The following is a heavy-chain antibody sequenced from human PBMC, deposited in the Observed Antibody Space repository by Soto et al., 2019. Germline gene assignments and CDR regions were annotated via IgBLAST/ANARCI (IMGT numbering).Heavy chain of an antibody. Sequence: SLRLSCIASGFTFSSYAMHWVRQAPGKGLEWVAVISYDGSNKYYADSVKGRFTISRDNSKNTLYLQMNSLRAEDTAVYYCARDPVAAAAYHFDYWGQGTLVTVS. J-gene: IGHJ4*02. CDR2: ISYDGSNK. CDR3: ARDPVAAAAYHFDY. D-gene: IGHD6-13*01. V-gene: IGHV3-30-3*01. CDR1: GFTFSSYA.